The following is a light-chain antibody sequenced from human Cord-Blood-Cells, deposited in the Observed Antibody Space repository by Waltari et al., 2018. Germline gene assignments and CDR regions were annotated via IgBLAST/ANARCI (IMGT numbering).Light chain of an antibody. J-gene: IGLJ3*02. CDR3: AAWDDSLSAWV. V-gene: IGLV1-47*01. Sequence: QSVLTQPPSASGTPGQRVTISCSGSSSNIGSNYVYWYQQLPGTAPKLLIYRNNQRPSGVPDRFSGSMSGPSASLAISGLRSEDEADYYCAAWDDSLSAWVFGGGTKLTVL. CDR1: SSNIGSNY. CDR2: RNN.